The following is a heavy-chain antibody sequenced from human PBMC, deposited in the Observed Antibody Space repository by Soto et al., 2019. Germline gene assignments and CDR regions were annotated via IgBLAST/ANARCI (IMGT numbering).Heavy chain of an antibody. CDR3: ARDIGMGYYFDY. J-gene: IGHJ4*02. Sequence: QVQLQESGPGLVKPSETLSLTCTVSGGSISSYYWNWIRQAPGKGLEWIGYIYYSGGTNYNPSLKRRVTMSVDTSKNQFSLKVNSVTAAETAVYYCARDIGMGYYFDYWGQGILVTVSS. CDR2: IYYSGGT. D-gene: IGHD1-26*01. CDR1: GGSISSYY. V-gene: IGHV4-59*01.